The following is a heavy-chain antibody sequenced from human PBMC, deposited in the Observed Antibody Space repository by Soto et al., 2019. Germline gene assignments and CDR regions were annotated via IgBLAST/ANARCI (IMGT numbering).Heavy chain of an antibody. Sequence: ESGGGVVQPGRSLRLSCAASGFTFSSYAMHWVRQAPGKGLEWVAVISYDGSNKYYADSVKGRFTISRDNSKNTLYLQMNSLRAEDTAVYYCARSLVTAEYFQHWGQGTLVTVSS. CDR3: ARSLVTAEYFQH. CDR1: GFTFSSYA. J-gene: IGHJ1*01. D-gene: IGHD3-16*01. V-gene: IGHV3-30-3*01. CDR2: ISYDGSNK.